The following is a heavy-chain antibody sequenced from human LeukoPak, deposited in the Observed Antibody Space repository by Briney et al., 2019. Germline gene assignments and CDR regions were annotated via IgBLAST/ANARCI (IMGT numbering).Heavy chain of an antibody. J-gene: IGHJ4*02. Sequence: GESLKISCKGSGYSFTTYWISWVRQMPGEGPEWMGRIHPSDSDTNYSPSFQGHVTFSTDKSISTAYLQWTSLKASDTAIYFCARHYYNDNTLLDFWGQGTLVTVSS. CDR2: IHPSDSDT. D-gene: IGHD3-22*01. CDR1: GYSFTTYW. CDR3: ARHYYNDNTLLDF. V-gene: IGHV5-10-1*01.